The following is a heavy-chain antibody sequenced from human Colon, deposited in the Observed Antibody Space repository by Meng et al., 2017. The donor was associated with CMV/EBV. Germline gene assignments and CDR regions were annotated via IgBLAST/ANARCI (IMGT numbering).Heavy chain of an antibody. CDR3: ATGHYRRAPG. J-gene: IGHJ4*02. CDR1: GFTFSSSY. V-gene: IGHV3-66*01. CDR2: IYNDGTT. Sequence: EVHLVESGXDLVQPGXSLRLSCAASGFTFSSSYMNWVRQAPGKGLEWVSVIYNDGTTYYADSVKGRFTISRDNSKNTLYLEMKNLRAEDTAVYHCATGHYRRAPGGGQGTLVTVSS. D-gene: IGHD1-26*01.